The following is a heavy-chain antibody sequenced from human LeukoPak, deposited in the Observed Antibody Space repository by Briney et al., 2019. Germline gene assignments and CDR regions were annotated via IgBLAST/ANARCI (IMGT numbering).Heavy chain of an antibody. V-gene: IGHV4-39*01. Sequence: PSETLSLTCTVSGGSISSSSYYWGWIRQPPGKGLEWIGSIYYSGSTNYNPSLKSRVTISVDTSKNQFSLKLSSVTAADTAVYYCARHELGSSWGSTEFDPWGQGTLVTVSS. D-gene: IGHD6-13*01. CDR2: IYYSGST. CDR1: GGSISSSSYY. J-gene: IGHJ5*02. CDR3: ARHELGSSWGSTEFDP.